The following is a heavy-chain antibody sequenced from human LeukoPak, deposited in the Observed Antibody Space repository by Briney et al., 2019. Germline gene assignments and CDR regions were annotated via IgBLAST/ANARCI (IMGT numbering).Heavy chain of an antibody. V-gene: IGHV4-30-2*01. Sequence: PSQTLSLTCAVSGGSISSGGYSWSWIRQPPGKGLEWIGYIYHSGSTYYNPSLKSRVTISVDRSKNQFSLKLSSVTAADTAVYYCARARLPRDYYYYMDVWGKGTTVTVSS. D-gene: IGHD4-11*01. CDR1: GGSISSGGYS. CDR2: IYHSGST. J-gene: IGHJ6*03. CDR3: ARARLPRDYYYYMDV.